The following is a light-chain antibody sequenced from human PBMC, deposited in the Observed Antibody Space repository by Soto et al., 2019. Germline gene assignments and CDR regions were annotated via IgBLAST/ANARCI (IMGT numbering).Light chain of an antibody. J-gene: IGKJ2*01. V-gene: IGKV3D-20*01. Sequence: EIVLTQSPATLSLSPGERATLSCGASQSVSSSYLAWYQQKPRLAPRLLIYDASCRATGIPDRFSGSGSGTDFTLTISRLEHEDFAVYYCQQYGSSPATFGQGTKVEIK. CDR1: QSVSSSY. CDR3: QQYGSSPAT. CDR2: DAS.